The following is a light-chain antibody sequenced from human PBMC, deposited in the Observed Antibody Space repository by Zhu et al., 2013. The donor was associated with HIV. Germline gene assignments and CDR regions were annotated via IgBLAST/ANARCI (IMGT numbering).Light chain of an antibody. Sequence: QSVLSQPPSASGFPGQTVTISCSGRRSNIGSNPVNWYQQLPGRAPKVLISNNNQRPSGIPARFSASKSAASASLAISGLQAEDETDYYCQSYDSTLSGYVFGTGTKVTVL. CDR1: RSNIGSNP. CDR2: NNN. CDR3: QSYDSTLSGYV. J-gene: IGLJ1*01. V-gene: IGLV1-44*01.